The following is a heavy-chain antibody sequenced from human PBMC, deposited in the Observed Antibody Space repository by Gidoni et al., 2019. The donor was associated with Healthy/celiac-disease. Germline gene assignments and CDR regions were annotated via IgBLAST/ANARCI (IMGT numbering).Heavy chain of an antibody. V-gene: IGHV3-23*01. CDR2: ISGSGGST. D-gene: IGHD2-15*01. J-gene: IGHJ5*02. CDR3: AKVEGGLVVVVAAIDNWFDP. CDR1: GFTFRSYA. Sequence: EVQLLESGGGLVQPGGSLRLSCAASGFTFRSYAMSWVRQAPGKGMEWVSAISGSGGSTYYADSVKGRFTISRDNSKNTLYLQMNSLRAEDTAVYYCAKVEGGLVVVVAAIDNWFDPWGQGTLVTVSS.